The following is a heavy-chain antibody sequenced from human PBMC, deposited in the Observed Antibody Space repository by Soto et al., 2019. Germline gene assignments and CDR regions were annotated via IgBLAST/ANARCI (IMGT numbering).Heavy chain of an antibody. J-gene: IGHJ4*02. V-gene: IGHV4-59*01. CDR2: IYYSGST. D-gene: IGHD5-12*01. Sequence: LETLSLTCTVSGGSSSSYYWSWIRQPPGKGLEWIGYIYYSGSTNYNPSLKSRVTISVDTSKNQFSLKLSSVTAADTAVYYCARDGGYVYFDYWGQGTLVTVSS. CDR3: ARDGGYVYFDY. CDR1: GGSSSSYY.